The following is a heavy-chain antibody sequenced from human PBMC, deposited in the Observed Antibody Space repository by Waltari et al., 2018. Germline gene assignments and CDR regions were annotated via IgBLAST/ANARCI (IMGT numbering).Heavy chain of an antibody. D-gene: IGHD3-3*01. CDR2: IISIFGTA. CDR1: GGTFSSYA. Sequence: QVQLVQSGAEVKKPGSSVKVSCKASGGTFSSYAISWVRQAPGQGLEWMGGIISIFGTAKYAQKFQGRVTITADESTSTAYMELSSLRSEDTAVYYCAKDATDYDFWSGRRGGDAFDIWGQGTMVTVSS. CDR3: AKDATDYDFWSGRRGGDAFDI. J-gene: IGHJ3*02. V-gene: IGHV1-69*01.